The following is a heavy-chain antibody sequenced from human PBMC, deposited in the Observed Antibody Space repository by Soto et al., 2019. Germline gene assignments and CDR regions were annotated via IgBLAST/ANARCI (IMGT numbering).Heavy chain of an antibody. CDR2: ISGSGGST. J-gene: IGHJ4*02. V-gene: IGHV3-23*01. CDR1: GCTFSSYA. Sequence: VGSLRLSCAASGCTFSSYAMSWVRQSPGKGLEWVSAISGSGGSTYYADSVKGRFTISRDNSKNTLYLQMNSLRAEDTAVYYCAKDSGFRGLFDYWGQGTLVTVSS. CDR3: AKDSGFRGLFDY. D-gene: IGHD1-26*01.